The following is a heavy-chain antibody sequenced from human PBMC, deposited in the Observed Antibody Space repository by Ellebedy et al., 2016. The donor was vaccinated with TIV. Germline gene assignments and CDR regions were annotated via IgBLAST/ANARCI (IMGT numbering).Heavy chain of an antibody. D-gene: IGHD3-3*01. CDR1: GGSFNGYF. J-gene: IGHJ4*02. Sequence: MPSETLSLTCAVKGGSFNGYFWSWIRQSPGKGLEWLGEINPSGTANYNPSLKSRVTMSVDTPEKQFSLRLTSVTAADTAVYYCARQVYDFWNVQYYFDYWGQGTLVTVSS. V-gene: IGHV4-34*01. CDR2: INPSGTA. CDR3: ARQVYDFWNVQYYFDY.